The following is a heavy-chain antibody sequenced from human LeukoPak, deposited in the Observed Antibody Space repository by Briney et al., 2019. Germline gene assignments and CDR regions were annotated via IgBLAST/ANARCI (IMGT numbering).Heavy chain of an antibody. CDR1: GFTFSSYS. V-gene: IGHV3-48*01. J-gene: IGHJ6*03. D-gene: IGHD5-18*01. CDR2: ISSLSGTI. CDR3: ASGYSYSYYYYYYMDV. Sequence: GGSLRLSCAASGFTFSSYSMNWVRQAPGEGLEWVSYISSLSGTIYYADSVKGRFTISRDNSKNTLYLQMNSLRAEDTAVYYCASGYSYSYYYYYYMDVWGKGTTVTVSS.